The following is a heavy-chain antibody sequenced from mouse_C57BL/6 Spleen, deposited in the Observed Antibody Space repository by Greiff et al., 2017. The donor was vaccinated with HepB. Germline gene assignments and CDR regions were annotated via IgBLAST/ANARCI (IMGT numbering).Heavy chain of an antibody. CDR3: TTEITTDYYVMDY. CDR2: IDPENGDT. V-gene: IGHV14-4*01. J-gene: IGHJ4*01. Sequence: EVQLQQSGAELVRPGASVKLSCTASGFNIKDDYMHWVKQRPEQGLEWIGWIDPENGDTEYASKFQGKATITADTSSNTAYLQLSSLTSEDTAVYYCTTEITTDYYVMDYWGQGTSVTVSS. D-gene: IGHD2-4*01. CDR1: GFNIKDDY.